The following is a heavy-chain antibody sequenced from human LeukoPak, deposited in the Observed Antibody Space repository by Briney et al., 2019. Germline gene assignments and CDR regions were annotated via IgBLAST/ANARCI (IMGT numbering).Heavy chain of an antibody. CDR2: IYTSGST. CDR1: GGSISSVSYY. V-gene: IGHV4-61*02. J-gene: IGHJ6*03. Sequence: PSQTLSLTCTVSGGSISSVSYYWSWIRQPAGKGLEWIGRIYTSGSTNYNPSLKSRVTISVDTSKNQFSLKLSSVTAADTAVYYCARDLGNYYYYYMDVWGKGTTVTVSS. CDR3: ARDLGNYYYYYMDV. D-gene: IGHD2-15*01.